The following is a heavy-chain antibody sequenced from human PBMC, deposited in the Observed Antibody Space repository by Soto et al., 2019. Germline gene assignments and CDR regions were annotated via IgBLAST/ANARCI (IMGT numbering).Heavy chain of an antibody. CDR2: IIPIFGTA. J-gene: IGHJ6*02. D-gene: IGHD2-2*02. Sequence: ASVKVSCKASGGTCSSYAISWVRQAPGQGLEWMGGIIPIFGTANYAQKFQGRVTITADESTSTAYMELSSLRSEDTAVYYCARGDCSSTSCYTSYYYYGIDVWGQGNTVTVSS. CDR3: ARGDCSSTSCYTSYYYYGIDV. CDR1: GGTCSSYA. V-gene: IGHV1-69*13.